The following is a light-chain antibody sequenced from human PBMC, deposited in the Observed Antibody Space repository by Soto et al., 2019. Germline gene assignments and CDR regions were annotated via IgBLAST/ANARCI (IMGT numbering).Light chain of an antibody. V-gene: IGLV2-11*01. Sequence: QSVLTQPRSVSGSPGQSVTIFCTGTNSDIGGYNYVSWYQQHPGKAPKVMIYDVSRRPSGVPDRFSGSKSGNTASLTISGLQAEDEADYYCCSYAGTYNFWVFGGGTKLTVL. J-gene: IGLJ3*02. CDR3: CSYAGTYNFWV. CDR2: DVS. CDR1: NSDIGGYNY.